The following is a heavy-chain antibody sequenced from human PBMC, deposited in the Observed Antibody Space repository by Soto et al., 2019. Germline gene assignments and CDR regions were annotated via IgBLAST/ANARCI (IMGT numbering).Heavy chain of an antibody. CDR1: GYTFTSYD. V-gene: IGHV1-8*01. Sequence: ASVKVSCKASGYTFTSYDINWVRQATGQGLEWMGWMNPNSGNTGYAQKFQGRVTMTRNTSISTAYMELSSLRSEDTAVYYCARENYDSSGYYYGRGSNWFDPWGQGTLVTVSS. J-gene: IGHJ5*02. CDR2: MNPNSGNT. D-gene: IGHD3-22*01. CDR3: ARENYDSSGYYYGRGSNWFDP.